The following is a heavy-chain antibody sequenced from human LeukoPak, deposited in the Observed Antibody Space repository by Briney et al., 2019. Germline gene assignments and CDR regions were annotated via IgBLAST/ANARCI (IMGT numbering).Heavy chain of an antibody. J-gene: IGHJ3*02. CDR2: IWYVGSNK. V-gene: IGHV3-33*01. CDR3: ARGGDNYGRTPDI. CDR1: GSILTNNA. D-gene: IGHD5-18*01. Sequence: GGSLRPSCAVSGSILTNNATHWVRQAPGKGREWVAVIWYVGSNKYNARSLKGRFSISRDKSKSTVYLQMNSLRAEDMAVYYCARGGDNYGRTPDIWGQGTMVTVSS.